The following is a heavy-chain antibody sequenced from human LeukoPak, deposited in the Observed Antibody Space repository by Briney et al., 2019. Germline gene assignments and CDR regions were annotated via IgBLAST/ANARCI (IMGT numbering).Heavy chain of an antibody. V-gene: IGHV4-61*05. J-gene: IGHJ3*01. D-gene: IGHD1-26*01. CDR3: AKWTEGGAFDS. CDR2: IFYTGST. Sequence: SETLPLTCTVSSASISTSNYYWGWVRQPPGKALEFIGYIFYTGSTNYNPSLKSRVTISVDTSKNQFSLKLSSVTAADTAVYYCAKWTEGGAFDSWGQGTMLIVSS. CDR1: SASISTSNYY.